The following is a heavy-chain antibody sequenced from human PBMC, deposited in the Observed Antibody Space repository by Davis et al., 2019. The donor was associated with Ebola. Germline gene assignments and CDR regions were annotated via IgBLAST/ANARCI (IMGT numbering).Heavy chain of an antibody. Sequence: GESLKISCVASGFTFSASGMTWVRQAPGKGLECVAAISMSGNSRDYADSVQGRFTISRDNSNNMLYLQMNSLRVEDTAVYYCVQGTTACRAWGQGTLVTVSS. CDR2: ISMSGNSR. CDR3: VQGTTACRA. J-gene: IGHJ4*02. D-gene: IGHD2-2*01. CDR1: GFTFSASG. V-gene: IGHV3-23*01.